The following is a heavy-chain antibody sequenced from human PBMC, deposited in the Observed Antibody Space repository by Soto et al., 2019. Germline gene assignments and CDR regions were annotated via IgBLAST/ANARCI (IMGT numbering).Heavy chain of an antibody. CDR1: GYTFTSYG. CDR2: ISAYNGNT. Sequence: ASVKVYCKASGYTFTSYGSSWGRQAPGQGLEWMGWISAYNGNTNYAQKLQGRVTMTTDTSTSTAYMELRSLRSDDTAVYYCARTAGYSTLNWFDPWGQAPLLTVSS. J-gene: IGHJ5*02. V-gene: IGHV1-18*01. CDR3: ARTAGYSTLNWFDP. D-gene: IGHD6-13*01.